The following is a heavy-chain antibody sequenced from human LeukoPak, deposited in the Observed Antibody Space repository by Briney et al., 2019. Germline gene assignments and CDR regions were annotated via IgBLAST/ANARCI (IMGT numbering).Heavy chain of an antibody. V-gene: IGHV1-69*06. J-gene: IGHJ4*02. D-gene: IGHD6-19*01. Sequence: ASVKVSCKASGGTFSSYAISWVRQAPGQGLEWMGGIIPIFGTANYAQKFQGRVTITADKSTSTAYMELSSLRSEDTAVYYCARDGRYSSGWDHNDYWGQGTLVTVSS. CDR2: IIPIFGTA. CDR3: ARDGRYSSGWDHNDY. CDR1: GGTFSSYA.